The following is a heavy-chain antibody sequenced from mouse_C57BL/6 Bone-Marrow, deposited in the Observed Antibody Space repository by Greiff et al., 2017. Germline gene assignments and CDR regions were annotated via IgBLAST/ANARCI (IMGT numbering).Heavy chain of an antibody. Sequence: QVQLQQPGAELVKPGASVNLSCKASGYTFTSYWMQWVKQRPGPGLEWIGEIDPSDSYTNYNQKFKGKATLTVDTSSSTAYMQLSSLTSEDSAVYYCARRTTAFDVWGTGTTVTVSS. V-gene: IGHV1-50*01. CDR2: IDPSDSYT. CDR3: ARRTTAFDV. J-gene: IGHJ1*03. D-gene: IGHD1-2*01. CDR1: GYTFTSYW.